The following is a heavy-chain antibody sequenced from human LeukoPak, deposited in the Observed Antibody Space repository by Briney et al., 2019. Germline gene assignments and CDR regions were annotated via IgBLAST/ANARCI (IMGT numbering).Heavy chain of an antibody. D-gene: IGHD4-17*01. Sequence: GGSLRLSCATSGFTVSSYSMNWVRQAPGKGLEWVSCFSISSTIYYADSVKGRFTISRDNAENSLYLQMNSLRDEDTAVYYCARGAGPYGDYRDYWGQGTLVTVSS. CDR2: FSISSTI. J-gene: IGHJ4*02. CDR3: ARGAGPYGDYRDY. V-gene: IGHV3-48*02. CDR1: GFTVSSYS.